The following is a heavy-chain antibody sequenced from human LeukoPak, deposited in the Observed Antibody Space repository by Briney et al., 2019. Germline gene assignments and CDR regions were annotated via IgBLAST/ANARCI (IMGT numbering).Heavy chain of an antibody. V-gene: IGHV4-59*12. D-gene: IGHD2-2*02. CDR3: ARGTNCSSTSCYTAWFDP. J-gene: IGHJ5*02. Sequence: SETLSLTCTVSGASISHYYWSWIRQPPGKELEFIGSISFTGDTNYNPSLNSRVTTSRDTSKNQFSLKLSSVTAADTAVYYCARGTNCSSTSCYTAWFDPWGQGTLVTVSS. CDR2: ISFTGDT. CDR1: GASISHYY.